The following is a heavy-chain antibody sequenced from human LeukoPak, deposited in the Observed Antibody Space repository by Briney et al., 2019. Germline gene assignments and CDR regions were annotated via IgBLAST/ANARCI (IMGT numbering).Heavy chain of an antibody. J-gene: IGHJ4*02. V-gene: IGHV1-69*13. CDR2: IIPIFGTA. D-gene: IGHD2-2*01. CDR3: ARDRGYCSSTSCHNFDY. Sequence: ASVKVSCKASGGTFSSYAISWVRQAPGQGLEWMGGIIPIFGTANYAQKFQGRVTITADESTSTAYMELSRLRSDDTAVYYCARDRGYCSSTSCHNFDYWGQGTLVTVSS. CDR1: GGTFSSYA.